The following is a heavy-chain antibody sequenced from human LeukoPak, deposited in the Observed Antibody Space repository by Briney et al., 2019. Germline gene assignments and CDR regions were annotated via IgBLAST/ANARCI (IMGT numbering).Heavy chain of an antibody. D-gene: IGHD3-10*01. CDR1: GYTFTSYG. CDR3: ARAMVRGVITSAFDI. J-gene: IGHJ3*02. V-gene: IGHV1-18*01. Sequence: GASVKVSCKASGYTFTSYGISWVRQAPGQGLEWMGWISAYNGNTNYAQKLRGRVTMTTDTSTSTAYMELRSLRSDDTAVYYCARAMVRGVITSAFDIWGQGTMVTVSS. CDR2: ISAYNGNT.